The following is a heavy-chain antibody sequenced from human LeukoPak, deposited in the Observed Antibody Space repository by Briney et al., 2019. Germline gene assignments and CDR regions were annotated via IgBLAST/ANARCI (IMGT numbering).Heavy chain of an antibody. J-gene: IGHJ6*03. V-gene: IGHV3-30*02. D-gene: IGHD2-2*01. CDR2: IRYDGSNK. CDR1: GFTFSSYG. Sequence: GGSLRLSCAASGFTFSSYGMHWVRQAPGKGLEWVAFIRYDGSNKYYADSVKGRFTISRDNSKNTLYLQMNSLRAEDTAVYYCAKDTVVPAAPARYMDVWGKGTTVTVSS. CDR3: AKDTVVPAAPARYMDV.